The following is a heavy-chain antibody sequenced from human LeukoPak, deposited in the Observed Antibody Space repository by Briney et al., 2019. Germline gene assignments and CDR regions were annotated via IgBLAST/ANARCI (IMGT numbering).Heavy chain of an antibody. CDR3: ARFEVYYDSSGYYYPRYYFGY. CDR1: GFSISSGVYY. CDR2: IYYSAST. J-gene: IGHJ4*02. D-gene: IGHD3-22*01. Sequence: SETLSLTCTVSGFSISSGVYYWIWLRPHPGQGLEWYGYIYYSASTYYNPSLKSRVTISVGTSKNQFSLKLSSVTAADTAVYSCARFEVYYDSSGYYYPRYYFGYWGQGTLVTVSS. V-gene: IGHV4-31*03.